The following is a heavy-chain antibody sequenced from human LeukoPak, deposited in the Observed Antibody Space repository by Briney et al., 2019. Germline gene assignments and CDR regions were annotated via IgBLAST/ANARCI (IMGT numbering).Heavy chain of an antibody. CDR3: ARDELWNGYYSVNYNYYGMDV. CDR1: GYTFTGYY. CDR2: INPNSGGT. D-gene: IGHD3-3*01. V-gene: IGHV1-2*06. J-gene: IGHJ6*02. Sequence: GASVMVSCKASGYTFTGYYMHWVRQAPGQGLEWMGRINPNSGGTNYAQKFQGRVTMTRDTSISTAYMELSRLTSDDTAVYYCARDELWNGYYSVNYNYYGMDVWGQGTTVTVSS.